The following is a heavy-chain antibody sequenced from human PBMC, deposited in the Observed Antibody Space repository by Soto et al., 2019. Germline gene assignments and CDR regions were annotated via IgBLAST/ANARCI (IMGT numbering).Heavy chain of an antibody. CDR1: GFTFSTYW. CDR3: ARGLFSSGHPYFQH. Sequence: GGSLRLSCATSGFTFSTYWMHWVRQAPGRGLVWVSRIDSDGSTTNYADSVKGRFTISRDNAKNTLYLQMNSLRAEDTAVYYCARGLFSSGHPYFQHWGQGTLVTVSS. J-gene: IGHJ1*01. CDR2: IDSDGSTT. V-gene: IGHV3-74*01. D-gene: IGHD6-19*01.